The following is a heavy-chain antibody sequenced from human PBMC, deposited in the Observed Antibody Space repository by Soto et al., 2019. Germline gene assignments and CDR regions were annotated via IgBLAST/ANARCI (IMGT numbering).Heavy chain of an antibody. V-gene: IGHV3-23*01. CDR1: GFTFSSYA. CDR3: AKQSGVAVAGRSLGRTHYFDY. Sequence: GGSLRLSCAASGFTFSSYAMSWVRQAPGKGLEWVSAISGSGGSTYYADSVKGRFTISRDNSKNTLYLQMNSLRAEDTAVYYCAKQSGVAVAGRSLGRTHYFDYWGQGTLVTVSS. D-gene: IGHD6-19*01. J-gene: IGHJ4*02. CDR2: ISGSGGST.